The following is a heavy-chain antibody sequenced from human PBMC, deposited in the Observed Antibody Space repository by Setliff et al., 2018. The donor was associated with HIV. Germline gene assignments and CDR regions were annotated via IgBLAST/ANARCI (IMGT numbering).Heavy chain of an antibody. V-gene: IGHV4-4*08. CDR1: GGSISSYY. CDR2: IYIGST. Sequence: SETLSLTCTVSGGSISSYYWSWIRQPPGKGLEWIGHIYIGSTNYNPSLKSRVTISADTSKSQFSLKLSSVTAADTAVYYCARTYSSSWYSSHLWVDYWGQGTLVTVSS. CDR3: ARTYSSSWYSSHLWVDY. J-gene: IGHJ4*02. D-gene: IGHD6-13*01.